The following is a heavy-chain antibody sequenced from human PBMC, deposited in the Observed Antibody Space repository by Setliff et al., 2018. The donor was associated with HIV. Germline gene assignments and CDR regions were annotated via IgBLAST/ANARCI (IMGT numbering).Heavy chain of an antibody. CDR1: GDAFNSNA. Sequence: SVKVSCKTSGDAFNSNAISWVRQAPGQGLEWMGGILGIFGTTYYAQKFQGRVTITTDESTSTAYMELSSLRSEDTAVYYCARSYYGSGISLDAFDIWGQGTMVTVSS. CDR2: ILGIFGTT. D-gene: IGHD3-10*01. CDR3: ARSYYGSGISLDAFDI. J-gene: IGHJ3*02. V-gene: IGHV1-69*05.